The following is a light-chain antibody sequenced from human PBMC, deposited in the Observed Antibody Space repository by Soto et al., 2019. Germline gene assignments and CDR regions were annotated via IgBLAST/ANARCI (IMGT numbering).Light chain of an antibody. CDR1: RSDVRAYDY. CDR2: DVK. V-gene: IGLV2-14*01. CDR3: SSYTCSSSVI. Sequence: QSALTQPASVSGSPGQSNASSCTGTRSDVRAYDYVSWHQQHPGKAPKLMFYDVKYRPAGVSNRFSGSKSGNTASLTISGLQGEDEADYYCSSYTCSSSVIFGGGTKLTVL. J-gene: IGLJ2*01.